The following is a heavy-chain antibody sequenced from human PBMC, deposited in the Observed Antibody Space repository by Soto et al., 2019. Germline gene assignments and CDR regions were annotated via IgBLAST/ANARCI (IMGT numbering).Heavy chain of an antibody. CDR1: GYTFTSYY. CDR2: ITPSDGSR. V-gene: IGHV1-46*01. CDR3: ARALPRYIVGLMMDFDY. Sequence: QVQLVQSGAKVRKPGASVKVSCKASGYTFTSYYLHWVRQAPGQGLEWMGMITPSDGSRTYAQEFQCRVTMTRDTSTSTVYMDMSSLRSEDTAVYYCARALPRYIVGLMMDFDYWGQGTLVTVSS. D-gene: IGHD1-26*01. J-gene: IGHJ4*02.